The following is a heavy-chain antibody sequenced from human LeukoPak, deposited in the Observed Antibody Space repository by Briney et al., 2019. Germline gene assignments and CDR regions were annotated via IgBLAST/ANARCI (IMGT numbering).Heavy chain of an antibody. J-gene: IGHJ5*02. CDR1: GGSISSGDYY. CDR3: ATYRAGDINWFDP. CDR2: IYYNGST. Sequence: ASETLSLTCTVSGGSISSGDYYWSWIRQPPGKGLEWIGYIYYNGSTHSNPSLKSRVGLSADTSKNQFSLKLTSVTAADTAVYYCATYRAGDINWFDPWGQGILVTVSS. V-gene: IGHV4-31*03. D-gene: IGHD2-15*01.